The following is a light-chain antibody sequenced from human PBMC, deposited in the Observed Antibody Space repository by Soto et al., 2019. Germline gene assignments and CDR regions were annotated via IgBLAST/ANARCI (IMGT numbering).Light chain of an antibody. Sequence: QSALTQPASVSGSPGQSITISCTGTSSDVGSYKLVSWYQQHPGEAPQLMIYDGTERPSGVSNRFSGSKSGNTASQAISGLEAADEVVYYCVSYGGSSTPVVFGGGTELAVL. V-gene: IGLV2-23*01. CDR2: DGT. J-gene: IGLJ2*01. CDR1: SSDVGSYKL. CDR3: VSYGGSSTPVV.